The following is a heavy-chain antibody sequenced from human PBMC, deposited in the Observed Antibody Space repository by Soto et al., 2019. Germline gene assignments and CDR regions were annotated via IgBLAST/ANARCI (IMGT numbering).Heavy chain of an antibody. CDR3: AKDLRYCSGGSCYPGYYYYYYMDV. CDR2: ISYDGSNK. Sequence: QVQLVESGGGVVQPGRSLRLSCAASGFTFSSYGMHWVRQAPGKGLEWVAVISYDGSNKYYADSVKGRFTISRDNSKNTRYLQMNSLRAEDTAVYYCAKDLRYCSGGSCYPGYYYYYYMDVWGKGTTVTVSS. J-gene: IGHJ6*03. CDR1: GFTFSSYG. D-gene: IGHD2-15*01. V-gene: IGHV3-30*18.